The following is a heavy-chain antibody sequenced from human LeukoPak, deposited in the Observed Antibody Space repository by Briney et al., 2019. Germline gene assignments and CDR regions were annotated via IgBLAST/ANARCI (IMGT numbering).Heavy chain of an antibody. Sequence: PGGSLRLSCAASGFTFSSYSMNWVRQAPGKGLEWVSSISSSSSYIYYADSVKGRFTISRDNAKNSLYLQMNSLRAEDTAVYYCARDPSSSFRPYYYYMDVWGKGTTVTVSS. J-gene: IGHJ6*03. CDR2: ISSSSSYI. CDR1: GFTFSSYS. V-gene: IGHV3-21*01. D-gene: IGHD6-6*01. CDR3: ARDPSSSFRPYYYYMDV.